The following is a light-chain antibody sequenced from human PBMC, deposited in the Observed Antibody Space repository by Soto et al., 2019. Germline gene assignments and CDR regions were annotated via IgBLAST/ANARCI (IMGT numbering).Light chain of an antibody. Sequence: DIVMTQSPLSLPVTPGEPASISCRSSQSILHSNGYNYLDWYLQKPGQSPQLLIYLGSNRASGVPDRFSGSGSGTDVTLKIGRVEAEDVGLYYCMQALQTPVTFGQGTRLEIK. J-gene: IGKJ5*01. V-gene: IGKV2-28*01. CDR1: QSILHSNGYNY. CDR3: MQALQTPVT. CDR2: LGS.